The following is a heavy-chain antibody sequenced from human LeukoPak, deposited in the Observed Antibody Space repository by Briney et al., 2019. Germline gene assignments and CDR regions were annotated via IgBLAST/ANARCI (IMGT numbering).Heavy chain of an antibody. V-gene: IGHV1-69*04. D-gene: IGHD2-15*01. Sequence: ASVKVSCKASGGTFSSYAISWVRQAPGPGLEWVGRIIPILGIANYAQKFQGRVTITADKSTSTAYMELSSLRSEDTAVYYCASSSSQVGYCSGGSCPYWFDPWGQGTLVTVSS. CDR1: GGTFSSYA. CDR3: ASSSSQVGYCSGGSCPYWFDP. J-gene: IGHJ5*02. CDR2: IIPILGIA.